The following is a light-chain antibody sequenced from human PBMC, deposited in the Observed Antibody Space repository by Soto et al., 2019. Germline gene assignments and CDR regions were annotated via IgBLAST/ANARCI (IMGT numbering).Light chain of an antibody. CDR1: SSDVGGYDY. Sequence: QYVLTQPPSASGSPGQSVTISCAGTSSDVGGYDYVSWYQHHPGKAPKLIIYEVNKRPSGVPDRSPGSKSANTASLTVSGLQAEDEADYYCCSYAGSNNLRMFGGGTKVTVL. CDR2: EVN. V-gene: IGLV2-8*01. CDR3: CSYAGSNNLRM. J-gene: IGLJ3*02.